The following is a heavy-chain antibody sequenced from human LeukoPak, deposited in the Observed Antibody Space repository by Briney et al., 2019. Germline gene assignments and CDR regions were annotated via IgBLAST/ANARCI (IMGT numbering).Heavy chain of an antibody. CDR3: AITPKGGYYYYYMDV. Sequence: ASVKVSCKASGYTFTGYYMHWVRQAPGQGLEWMGWINPNSGGANYAQKFQGRVTTTRDTSISTAYMELSRLRSDDTAVYYCAITPKGGYYYYYMDVWGKGTTVTVSS. V-gene: IGHV1-2*02. J-gene: IGHJ6*03. CDR2: INPNSGGA. CDR1: GYTFTGYY.